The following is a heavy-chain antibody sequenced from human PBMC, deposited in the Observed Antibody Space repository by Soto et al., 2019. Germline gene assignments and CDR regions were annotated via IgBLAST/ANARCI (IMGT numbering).Heavy chain of an antibody. Sequence: PSEALSLPCPVSGAPISSHYWGWVRQPPGKGLEWIGYIHYSGSTRYDPSLTSRVDISLDPSKEHFSLSLRSVTAADTATYYCVRSYSSGWYNWLHPWGPGTQVTVSS. CDR1: GAPISSHY. D-gene: IGHD6-19*01. V-gene: IGHV4-59*11. CDR3: VRSYSSGWYNWLHP. CDR2: IHYSGST. J-gene: IGHJ5*02.